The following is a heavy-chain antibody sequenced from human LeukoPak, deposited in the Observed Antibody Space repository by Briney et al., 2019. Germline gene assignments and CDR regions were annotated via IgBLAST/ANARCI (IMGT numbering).Heavy chain of an antibody. Sequence: KASETLSLTCTVSGGSISSYYWSWIRQPPGKGLEWIGYIYYSGSTNYNPSLKSRVTISVDTSKNQFSLKLSSVTAADTAVYYCARGGTVDTAMVSSYWGQGTLVTVSS. V-gene: IGHV4-59*01. CDR1: GGSISSYY. CDR2: IYYSGST. D-gene: IGHD5-18*01. CDR3: ARGGTVDTAMVSSY. J-gene: IGHJ4*02.